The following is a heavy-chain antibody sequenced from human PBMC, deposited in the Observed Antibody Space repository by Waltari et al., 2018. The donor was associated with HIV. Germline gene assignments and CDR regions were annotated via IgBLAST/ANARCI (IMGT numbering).Heavy chain of an antibody. CDR3: ARQAFQGGSLTD. CDR1: GFTFADYA. J-gene: IGHJ4*02. D-gene: IGHD3-16*01. CDR2: VSWNSVVI. V-gene: IGHV3-9*01. Sequence: EVKLVESGGGLVQHGRSLRLSCEVSGFTFADYAMHWVRQAPGKGLEWVSSVSWNSVVIGYADSVKGRFTISRDNAKNSLYLQMNSLRSEDTAFYYCARQAFQGGSLTDWGQGTLVTVSS.